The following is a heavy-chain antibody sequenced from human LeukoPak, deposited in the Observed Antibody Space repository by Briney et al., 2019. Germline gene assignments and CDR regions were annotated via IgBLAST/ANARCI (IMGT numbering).Heavy chain of an antibody. CDR2: ISYDGSNK. Sequence: PGRSLRLSCAASGFTFSSYAMHWVCQAPGKGLEWVAVISYDGSNKYYADSVKGRFTISRDNSKNTLYLQMNSLRAEDTAVYYCARDYGGTQDYWGQGTLVTVSS. D-gene: IGHD3-16*01. CDR1: GFTFSSYA. J-gene: IGHJ4*02. V-gene: IGHV3-30-3*01. CDR3: ARDYGGTQDY.